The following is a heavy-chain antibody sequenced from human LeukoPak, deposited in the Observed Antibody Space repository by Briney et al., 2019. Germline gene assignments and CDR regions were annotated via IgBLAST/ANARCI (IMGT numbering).Heavy chain of an antibody. CDR1: GLTFSSYW. J-gene: IGHJ4*02. V-gene: IGHV3-7*01. Sequence: GGSLRLSCVASGLTFSSYWMSWVRQAPGKGLEWVANMKQDGSEKYYVDSVKGRFTISRDNAKNSLYLQMNSLRAEDTAVYHCARDRIAAAGTTDYWGQGTLVTVSS. CDR3: ARDRIAAAGTTDY. D-gene: IGHD6-13*01. CDR2: MKQDGSEK.